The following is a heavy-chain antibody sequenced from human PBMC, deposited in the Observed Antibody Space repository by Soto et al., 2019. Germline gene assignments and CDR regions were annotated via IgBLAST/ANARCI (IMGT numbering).Heavy chain of an antibody. CDR1: CFPFSTYW. V-gene: IGHV3-7*03. CDR3: TRDVYPFALDV. J-gene: IGHJ6*02. Sequence: LILSCATPCFPFSTYWRSWVRQAPGKGLEWVANIKTDGSEKYYVDSVRGRFTTSGDNARNFFYLQMNSLTGEDTAVYYCTRDVYPFALDVWGLGTSVTVSS. CDR2: IKTDGSEK.